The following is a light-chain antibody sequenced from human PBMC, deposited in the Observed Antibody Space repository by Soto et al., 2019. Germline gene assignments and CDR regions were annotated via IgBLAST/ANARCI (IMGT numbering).Light chain of an antibody. V-gene: IGKV1-33*01. CDR1: DDIINS. Sequence: DIQVTQSPSSLSAPVGDRVTITCQASDDIINSLNWYQQKPGKAPKLLIHDVSILQTGVPSRFSGSGSGTDFTFTITSLQPEDIATYYCQQYDILPITFGGGTKVDIK. J-gene: IGKJ4*01. CDR3: QQYDILPIT. CDR2: DVS.